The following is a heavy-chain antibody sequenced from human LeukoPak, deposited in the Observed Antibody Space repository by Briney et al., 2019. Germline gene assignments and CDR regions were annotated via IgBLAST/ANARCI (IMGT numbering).Heavy chain of an antibody. J-gene: IGHJ4*02. D-gene: IGHD4-23*01. CDR3: ARDLTYGGKRGYYFDY. Sequence: GGSLRLSCAASGFTFSSYGMHWVRQAPGKGLEWVAFIRYDGSNKYFADSVKDRFTISRDNSKNTLYLQMNSLRAEDTAVYFCARDLTYGGKRGYYFDYWGQGTLVTVSS. CDR1: GFTFSSYG. CDR2: IRYDGSNK. V-gene: IGHV3-30*02.